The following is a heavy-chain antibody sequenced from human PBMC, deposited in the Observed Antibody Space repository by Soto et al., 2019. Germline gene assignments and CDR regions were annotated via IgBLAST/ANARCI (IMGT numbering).Heavy chain of an antibody. Sequence: SETLSLTCNVSGGSISDFYWSWIRQSPGKRLEWIGYLYYTGSTNYNPALKSRVTISLDTSKNQFTLKVRSVTAADTAVYYCARGGGYDFRSSQAPPIDVWGQGTTVTVSS. CDR3: ARGGGYDFRSSQAPPIDV. CDR2: LYYTGST. CDR1: GGSISDFY. V-gene: IGHV4-59*01. D-gene: IGHD3-3*01. J-gene: IGHJ6*02.